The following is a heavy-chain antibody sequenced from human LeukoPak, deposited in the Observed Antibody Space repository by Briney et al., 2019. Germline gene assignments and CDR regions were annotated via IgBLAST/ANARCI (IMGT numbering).Heavy chain of an antibody. V-gene: IGHV4-61*02. Sequence: PSETLSLTCTVSGGSISSGSYYWSWIRQPAGKGLEWIGRIYISGSTNYNPSLKSRVTISVDTSKNQFSLKVRSVTAVDTAVYYCARAGRPYWYFDLWGRGTLVTVSS. CDR1: GGSISSGSYY. CDR3: ARAGRPYWYFDL. CDR2: IYISGST. D-gene: IGHD6-6*01. J-gene: IGHJ2*01.